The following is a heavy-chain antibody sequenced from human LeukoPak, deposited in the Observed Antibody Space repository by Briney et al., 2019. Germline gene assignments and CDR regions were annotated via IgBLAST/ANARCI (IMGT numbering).Heavy chain of an antibody. D-gene: IGHD3-22*01. Sequence: PGRSLRLSCAASGFTFSSYGMHWVRQAPGKGLEWVAVISYDGSNKYYADSVKGRFTISRDNPKNTLYLQMNSLRAEDTAVYYCAKVQLDKLDYYDSLPYAFDIWGQGTMVTVSS. CDR1: GFTFSSYG. J-gene: IGHJ3*02. CDR2: ISYDGSNK. CDR3: AKVQLDKLDYYDSLPYAFDI. V-gene: IGHV3-30*18.